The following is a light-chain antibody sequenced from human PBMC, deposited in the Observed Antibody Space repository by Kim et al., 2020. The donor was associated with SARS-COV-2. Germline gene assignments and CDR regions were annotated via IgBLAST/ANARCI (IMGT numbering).Light chain of an antibody. CDR2: GAS. Sequence: VPVGDRETISCRASQGICDWIASYQQKPGKGPKRLISGASSVQSGVPSRFSGRGSGTDFTLTNSSLHPEDFATYYCQQTERFPWTFGQGTKMGIK. CDR1: QGICDW. V-gene: IGKV1-12*01. J-gene: IGKJ1*01. CDR3: QQTERFPWT.